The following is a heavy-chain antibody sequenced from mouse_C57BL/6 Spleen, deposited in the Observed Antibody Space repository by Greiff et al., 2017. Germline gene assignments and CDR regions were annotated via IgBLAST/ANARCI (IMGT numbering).Heavy chain of an antibody. J-gene: IGHJ4*01. CDR2: INPSTGGT. D-gene: IGHD3-2*02. CDR1: GYSFTGYY. Sequence: EVQLKESGPELVKPGASVKISCKASGYSFTGYYMNWVKQSPEKSLEWIGEINPSTGGTTYNQKFKAKATLTVDKSSSTAYMQLKSLTSEDSAVYYCARHSSGWAMDYWGQGTSVTVSS. CDR3: ARHSSGWAMDY. V-gene: IGHV1-42*01.